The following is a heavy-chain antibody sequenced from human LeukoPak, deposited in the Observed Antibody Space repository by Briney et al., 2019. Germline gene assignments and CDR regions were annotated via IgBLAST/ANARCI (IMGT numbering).Heavy chain of an antibody. CDR3: ARDGYSNSWFLN. J-gene: IGHJ4*02. Sequence: PGGSLRLSCAASGVTVSSNYMSWVRQAPGKGLEWVSTIYSGGSTYYADFVKGRFTISRDSSKNTLCLQMNSLRAEDTAVYYCARDGYSNSWFLNWGQGTLVTVSS. D-gene: IGHD6-13*01. CDR2: IYSGGST. CDR1: GVTVSSNY. V-gene: IGHV3-66*01.